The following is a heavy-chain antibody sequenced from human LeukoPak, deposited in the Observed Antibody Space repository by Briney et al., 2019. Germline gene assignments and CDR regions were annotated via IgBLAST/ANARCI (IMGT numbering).Heavy chain of an antibody. CDR3: ARDRHGETGDWCFDL. V-gene: IGHV3-7*01. J-gene: IGHJ2*01. D-gene: IGHD4-17*01. Sequence: GGSLRLSCAASGFTFSSYWMSWVRQAPGRGLEWVANVNQDGSDKYYVDSVKGRFTISRDNSKNSLYLQMNSLRAEDTAVYYCARDRHGETGDWCFDLWGRGTLATVSS. CDR1: GFTFSSYW. CDR2: VNQDGSDK.